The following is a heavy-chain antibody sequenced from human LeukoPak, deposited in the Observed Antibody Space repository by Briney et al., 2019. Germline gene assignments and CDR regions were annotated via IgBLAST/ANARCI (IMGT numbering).Heavy chain of an antibody. CDR2: ISWNSGSI. J-gene: IGHJ6*02. D-gene: IGHD3-22*01. CDR1: GFTFDDYA. V-gene: IGHV3-9*01. CDR3: AKGGGIVGGRYYYYYYGMDV. Sequence: GRSLRLSCAASGFTFDDYAMHWVRHAPGKGLEWVSGISWNSGSIGYADSVKGRFTISRDNAKNSLYLQMNSLRAEDTALYYCAKGGGIVGGRYYYYYYGMDVWGQGTTVTVSS.